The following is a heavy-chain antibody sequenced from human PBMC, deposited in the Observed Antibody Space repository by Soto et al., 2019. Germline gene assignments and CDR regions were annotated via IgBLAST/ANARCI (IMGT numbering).Heavy chain of an antibody. Sequence: EVQLVESGGGLVQPGGSLRLSCAASGFTFSSYSMNWVRQAPGKGLEWISYISSSSSTIYYADSVKGRFTISRDNAKNSMYLQMNSLRAEDTAVYYCARDSGYDDESWGQGTMVTVSP. D-gene: IGHD5-12*01. J-gene: IGHJ4*02. CDR2: ISSSSSTI. CDR1: GFTFSSYS. V-gene: IGHV3-48*01. CDR3: ARDSGYDDES.